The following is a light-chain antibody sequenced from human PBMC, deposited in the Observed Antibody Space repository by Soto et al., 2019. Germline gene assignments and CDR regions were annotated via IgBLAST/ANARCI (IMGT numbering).Light chain of an antibody. CDR3: SSYTTTSAVA. Sequence: QSALTQPASVSGSPGQWITISCTGTSSDVGGYNYVSWYQQHPRKAPKLIIYDVTNRPSGVSYRFSGSKSGNTASLTISGLQAEDEADYYFSSYTTTSAVAFGGGTKLTVL. V-gene: IGLV2-14*03. J-gene: IGLJ2*01. CDR1: SSDVGGYNY. CDR2: DVT.